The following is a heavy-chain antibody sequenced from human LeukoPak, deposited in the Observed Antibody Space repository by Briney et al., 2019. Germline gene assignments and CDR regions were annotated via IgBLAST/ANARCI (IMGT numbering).Heavy chain of an antibody. CDR3: AKTGTGNYYDRFGY. D-gene: IGHD3-10*01. CDR2: ITGSGGNT. J-gene: IGHJ4*02. V-gene: IGHV3-23*01. CDR1: GFTFGSYA. Sequence: PGGSLRLSCAASGFTFGSYAMNWVRQAPGKGLEWVSAITGSGGNTYYADSVKGRFTISRDNSNNALHLLMNSLRAEDTAIYYCAKTGTGNYYDRFGYWGQGTLVTVSS.